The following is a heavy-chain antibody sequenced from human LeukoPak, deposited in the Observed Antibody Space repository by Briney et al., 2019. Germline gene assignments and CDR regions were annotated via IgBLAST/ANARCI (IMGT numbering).Heavy chain of an antibody. CDR3: ARSRVIVVVIDAFDI. CDR1: GYTFTGYY. CDR2: INPNSGGT. Sequence: ASVKVSCKASGYTFTGYYMHWVRQAPGQGLEWMGWINPNSGGTNYAQKFQGRVTMTRDTSISTAYMELSGLRSEDTAVYYCARSRVIVVVIDAFDIWGQGTMVTVSS. V-gene: IGHV1-2*02. J-gene: IGHJ3*02. D-gene: IGHD3-22*01.